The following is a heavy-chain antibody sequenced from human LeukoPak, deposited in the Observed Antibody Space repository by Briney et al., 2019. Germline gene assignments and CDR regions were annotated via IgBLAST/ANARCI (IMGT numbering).Heavy chain of an antibody. D-gene: IGHD6-19*01. Sequence: SETLSLTCAVYGGSFSGYYWSWIRQPPGKGLEWIGEINHSGSTNYNPSLKSRVTISVDTSKNQFSLKLSSVTAADTAMYYCARHPGHSSDWYFWFDPWGQGTLVTVSS. CDR3: ARHPGHSSDWYFWFDP. V-gene: IGHV4-34*01. CDR1: GGSFSGYY. CDR2: INHSGST. J-gene: IGHJ5*02.